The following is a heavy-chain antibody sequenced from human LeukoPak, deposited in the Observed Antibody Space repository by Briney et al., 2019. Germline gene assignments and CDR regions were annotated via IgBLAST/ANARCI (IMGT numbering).Heavy chain of an antibody. CDR2: INHSGST. V-gene: IGHV4-34*01. D-gene: IGHD5-12*01. CDR3: ARLTYSGYDFDY. CDR1: GGSFSGYY. Sequence: SETLSLTCAVYGGSFSGYYWSWIRQPPGKGLEWIGEINHSGSTNYNPSLKSRVTISVDTSKNQFSLKLSSVTAADTAAYYCARLTYSGYDFDYWGQGTLVTVSS. J-gene: IGHJ4*02.